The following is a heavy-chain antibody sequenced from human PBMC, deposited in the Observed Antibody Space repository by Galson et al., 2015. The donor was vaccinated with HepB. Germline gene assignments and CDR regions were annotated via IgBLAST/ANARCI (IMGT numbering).Heavy chain of an antibody. CDR3: AREPDPGSIDY. Sequence: SLRLSCAASGFTFSRLAMSWVRQTPVKGLEWVSAISGSAGSTNYADSVKGRFTISRDNAKNSLFLQMNSLRDDDTAVYYCAREPDPGSIDYWGQGTLVTVSS. J-gene: IGHJ4*02. V-gene: IGHV3-23*01. CDR2: ISGSAGST. D-gene: IGHD1-14*01. CDR1: GFTFSRLA.